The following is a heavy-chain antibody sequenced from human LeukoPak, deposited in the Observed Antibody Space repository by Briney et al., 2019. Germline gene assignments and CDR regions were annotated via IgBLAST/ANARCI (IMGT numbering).Heavy chain of an antibody. D-gene: IGHD2-15*01. Sequence: GGSLRLSCVASGFIFNNYEMNWVRQAPGKGLEWVAFISSSGMSIYYADSVKGRFTISRDNSKNTLYLQMNSLRAEDTAVYYCAKAPVTTCRGAFCYPFDYWGLGTLVAVSS. V-gene: IGHV3-48*03. CDR2: ISSSGMSI. CDR3: AKAPVTTCRGAFCYPFDY. CDR1: GFIFNNYE. J-gene: IGHJ4*02.